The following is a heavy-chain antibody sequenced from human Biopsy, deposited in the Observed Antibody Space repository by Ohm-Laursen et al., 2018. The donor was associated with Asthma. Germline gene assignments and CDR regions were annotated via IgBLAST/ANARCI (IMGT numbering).Heavy chain of an antibody. CDR2: IIPFYGTA. CDR1: GGTFSTFG. CDR3: ARDYDGDYVQRHLPLAY. J-gene: IGHJ4*02. Sequence: SVKVSCKASGGTFSTFGISWVRQAPGQGLEWMGRIIPFYGTATYAQNFQGRLTLTTDESTSTAYMELSSLRSEDTAVYFCARDYDGDYVQRHLPLAYWGQGTLVTVSS. V-gene: IGHV1-69*05. D-gene: IGHD4-17*01.